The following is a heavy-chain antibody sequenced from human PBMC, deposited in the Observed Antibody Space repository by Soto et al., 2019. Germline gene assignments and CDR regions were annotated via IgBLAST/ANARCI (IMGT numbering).Heavy chain of an antibody. J-gene: IGHJ4*02. Sequence: SLRLSCAASGFTFSSYGMHWVRQAPGKGLEWVAVISYDGSNKYYADSVKGRFTISRDNSKNTLYLQMNSLRAEDTAVFYCAKDEIVLMVYAINIDYWGQGTLVTVPS. CDR2: ISYDGSNK. D-gene: IGHD2-8*01. CDR3: AKDEIVLMVYAINIDY. CDR1: GFTFSSYG. V-gene: IGHV3-30*18.